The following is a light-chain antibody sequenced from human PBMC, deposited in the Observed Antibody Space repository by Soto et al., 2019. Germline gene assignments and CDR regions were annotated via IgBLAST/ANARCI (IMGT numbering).Light chain of an antibody. CDR3: QQSFITPPLT. CDR1: QSISTY. Sequence: DIPMTQSPSSLSASIGDRITITCRASQSISTYLNWYQQKPGKAPNLLIYGASTLKSGLPARFSGRGSATDFTLTISSLQPEDFATYYCQQSFITPPLTFGGGTKVEIK. CDR2: GAS. V-gene: IGKV1-39*01. J-gene: IGKJ4*01.